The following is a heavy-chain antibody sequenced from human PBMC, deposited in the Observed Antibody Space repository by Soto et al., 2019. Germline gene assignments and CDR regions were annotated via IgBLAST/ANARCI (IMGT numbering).Heavy chain of an antibody. CDR1: GFTFSSYA. D-gene: IGHD2-21*02. CDR2: ISGSGGST. Sequence: GGSLRLSCAASGFTFSSYAMSWVRQAPGKGLEWVSAISGSGGSTYYADSVKGRFTISRDNSKNTLYLQMNSLRAEDTAVYYCASSCGGDCHPSLGYYGMDVWGQGTTVTVSS. V-gene: IGHV3-23*01. CDR3: ASSCGGDCHPSLGYYGMDV. J-gene: IGHJ6*02.